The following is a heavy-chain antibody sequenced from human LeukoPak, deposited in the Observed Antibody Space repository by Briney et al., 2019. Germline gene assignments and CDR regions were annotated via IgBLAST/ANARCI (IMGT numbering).Heavy chain of an antibody. J-gene: IGHJ6*03. CDR2: IIPIFGTA. D-gene: IGHD5-12*01. V-gene: IGHV1-69*13. CDR1: GGTFSSYA. Sequence: ASVKVSCKASGGTFSSYAISWVRQAPGQGLEWMGGIIPIFGTANYAQKFQGRVTITADESTSTAYMELSSLRSEDTAVYYCASASVDGVGSFYYYMDVWGKGTTVTISS. CDR3: ASASVDGVGSFYYYMDV.